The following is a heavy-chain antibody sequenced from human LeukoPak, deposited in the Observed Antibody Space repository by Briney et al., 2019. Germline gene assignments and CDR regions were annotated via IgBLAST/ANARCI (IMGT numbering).Heavy chain of an antibody. CDR3: ARDSFTSSWYYFDF. D-gene: IGHD6-13*01. J-gene: IGHJ4*02. V-gene: IGHV4-31*03. CDR1: GGPISSGAYY. Sequence: SQTLSLTCTVSGGPISSGAYYWSWIRQHPGKGLEWIGYIFYSGNTYYNPSLKSRVSISLDTSKNQFSLRLSSVTAADTAVYYCARDSFTSSWYYFDFWGQGTLVTVSS. CDR2: IFYSGNT.